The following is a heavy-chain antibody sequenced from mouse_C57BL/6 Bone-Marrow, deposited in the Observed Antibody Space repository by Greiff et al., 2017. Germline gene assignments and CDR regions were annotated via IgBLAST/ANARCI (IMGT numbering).Heavy chain of an antibody. V-gene: IGHV1-81*01. J-gene: IGHJ2*01. CDR3: ARGEVTTVDFDY. CDR2: IYPRSGNT. CDR1: GYTFTSYG. Sequence: QVHVKQSGAELARPGASVKLSCTASGYTFTSYGISWVKQRTGQGLEWIGEIYPRSGNTYYTEKFKGKATLTADKSSSTAYMELRSLTSEDSAVYVCARGEVTTVDFDYWGQGTTLTVSS. D-gene: IGHD2-2*01.